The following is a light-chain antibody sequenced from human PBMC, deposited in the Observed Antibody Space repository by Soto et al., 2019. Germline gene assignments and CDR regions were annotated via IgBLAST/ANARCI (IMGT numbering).Light chain of an antibody. Sequence: QSVLTQPASVSGSPGQSITISCTGTSSDVGGYNYVSWYQQHPGKVPRLMIYEVSNRPSGLSNRFSGSKSGNTASLTISGLQAEDEADYYCSSYTSSNTWVFGGGTRSPS. J-gene: IGLJ3*02. V-gene: IGLV2-14*01. CDR2: EVS. CDR3: SSYTSSNTWV. CDR1: SSDVGGYNY.